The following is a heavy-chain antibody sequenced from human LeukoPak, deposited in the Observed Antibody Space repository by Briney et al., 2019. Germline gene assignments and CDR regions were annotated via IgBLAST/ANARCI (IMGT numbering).Heavy chain of an antibody. D-gene: IGHD1-26*01. V-gene: IGHV4-30-4*01. CDR1: GGSVTRGNYY. Sequence: SETLSLTCTVSGGSVTRGNYYWSWIRQPPGKGLEWIVYIYYSDSTYYNPSLESRVTIAVDTSKNQFSLKLSSVTAADTAVYYCARGGTDYYFGYWGQGTLVTVSS. J-gene: IGHJ4*02. CDR3: ARGGTDYYFGY. CDR2: IYYSDST.